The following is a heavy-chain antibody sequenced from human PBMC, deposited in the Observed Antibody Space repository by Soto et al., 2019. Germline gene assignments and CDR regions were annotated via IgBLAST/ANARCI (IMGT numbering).Heavy chain of an antibody. Sequence: ASVKVSCKASGYTFTSYGISWVRQAPGQGLEWMGWISAYNGNTNYAQKLQGRVTMTTDTSTSTAYMELRSLISDDTVVYYCAKSQVVTAYYYYYGMDVWGQGTTVTVSS. D-gene: IGHD2-21*02. CDR1: GYTFTSYG. CDR2: ISAYNGNT. J-gene: IGHJ6*02. CDR3: AKSQVVTAYYYYYGMDV. V-gene: IGHV1-18*01.